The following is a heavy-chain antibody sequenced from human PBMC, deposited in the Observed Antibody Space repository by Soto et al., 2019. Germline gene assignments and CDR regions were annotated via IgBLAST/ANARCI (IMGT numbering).Heavy chain of an antibody. D-gene: IGHD3-22*01. Sequence: QVQLVASGGGVVQPGRSLRLSCAASGFTFSSYGMHWVRQAPGKGLEWVAVISYDGSNKYYADSVKGRFTISRDNSKNTLYLQMNSLRAEDTAVYYCAKAFNYYDSSGYYTDIWGQGTMVTVSS. CDR2: ISYDGSNK. CDR1: GFTFSSYG. J-gene: IGHJ3*02. CDR3: AKAFNYYDSSGYYTDI. V-gene: IGHV3-30*18.